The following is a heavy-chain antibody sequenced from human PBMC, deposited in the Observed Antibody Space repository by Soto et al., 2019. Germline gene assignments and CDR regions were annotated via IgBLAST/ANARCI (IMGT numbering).Heavy chain of an antibody. V-gene: IGHV3-23*01. CDR1: GSTFSSYA. CDR2: FSGSGVST. Sequence: EVQLLESGGGLVQPGGSLKFSCEASGSTFSSYAWSWVRQAPGRGLEWVSAFSGSGVSTYYADSVKGRFTISRDNSKNTLYLQMNSLRAEDTAVYYCAKGAPFDYWGQGTLVTVSS. J-gene: IGHJ4*02. CDR3: AKGAPFDY.